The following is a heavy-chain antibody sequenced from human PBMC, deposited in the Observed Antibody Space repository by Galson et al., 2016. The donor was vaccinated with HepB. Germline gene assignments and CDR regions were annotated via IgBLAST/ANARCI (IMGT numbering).Heavy chain of an antibody. Sequence: SLRLSCAASGFTFSSYAMSWVRQAPGKGLEWVSGIRGSGDDTYYADSVKGRFTISRDNSKNMVYLQMNSLRVEDTAIYYCAKDLFAVTDWGQGTLVTVSS. D-gene: IGHD6-19*01. CDR2: IRGSGDDT. CDR1: GFTFSSYA. V-gene: IGHV3-23*01. CDR3: AKDLFAVTD. J-gene: IGHJ4*02.